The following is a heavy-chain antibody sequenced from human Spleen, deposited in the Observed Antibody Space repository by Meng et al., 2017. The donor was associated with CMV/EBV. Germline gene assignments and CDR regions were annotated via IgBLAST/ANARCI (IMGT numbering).Heavy chain of an antibody. V-gene: IGHV1-2*02. D-gene: IGHD2-2*01. CDR3: AREGTPFRYCSSTSCPYYYYGMDV. J-gene: IGHJ6*02. CDR1: GYTFTDYY. CDR2: IKPNSGGT. Sequence: ASVKVSCKASGYTFTDYYIHWVRQAPGQGLEWMGWIKPNSGGTNYVQKFQGRVTVTRDTSITTAYMELTRLRSDDTAVYYCAREGTPFRYCSSTSCPYYYYGMDVWGQGTTVTVSS.